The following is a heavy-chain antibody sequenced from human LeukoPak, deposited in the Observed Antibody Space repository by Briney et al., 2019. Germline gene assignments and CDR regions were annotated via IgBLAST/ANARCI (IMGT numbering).Heavy chain of an antibody. V-gene: IGHV3-7*01. CDR2: IKQDGSEK. Sequence: QAGGSLRLSCAASGFTFSSYWMSWVRQAPGKGLEWVANIKQDGSEKYYVDSVKGRFTISGDNAKNSLYLQMNSLRAEDTAVYYCARDKGGDIVVVPAAILDYWGQGTLVTVSS. J-gene: IGHJ4*02. D-gene: IGHD2-2*02. CDR3: ARDKGGDIVVVPAAILDY. CDR1: GFTFSSYW.